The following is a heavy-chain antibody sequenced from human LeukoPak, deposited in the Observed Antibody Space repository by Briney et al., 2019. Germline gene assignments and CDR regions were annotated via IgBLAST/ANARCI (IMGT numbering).Heavy chain of an antibody. Sequence: PGGSLRLSCAASGFTFSSYGMHWVRQAPGKGLEWVAVIWYDGSNKYYADSVKGRFTISRDNSKNTLYLQMNSLRAEDTAVYYCAKDPYRVVVATGNYLDPWGQGTLVTVSA. J-gene: IGHJ5*02. CDR3: AKDPYRVVVATGNYLDP. CDR2: IWYDGSNK. V-gene: IGHV3-33*06. CDR1: GFTFSSYG. D-gene: IGHD2-15*01.